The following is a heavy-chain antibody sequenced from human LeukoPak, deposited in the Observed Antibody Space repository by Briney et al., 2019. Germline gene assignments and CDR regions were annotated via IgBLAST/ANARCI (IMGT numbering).Heavy chain of an antibody. Sequence: ASVKVSCKASGYTFTNYYIHWVRQAPGQGLEWMGVISPNGASTTYAQKLQGRVTVTRDTSTSTVYMELSSLRSEDTAMYYCARGPRNRNGGFYYHMDVWGQGTTVTVSS. CDR3: ARGPRNRNGGFYYHMDV. CDR2: ISPNGAST. CDR1: GYTFTNYY. J-gene: IGHJ6*03. V-gene: IGHV1-46*03. D-gene: IGHD1-14*01.